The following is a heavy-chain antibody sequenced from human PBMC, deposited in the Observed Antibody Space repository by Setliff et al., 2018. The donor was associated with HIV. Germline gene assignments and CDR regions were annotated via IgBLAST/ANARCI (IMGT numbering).Heavy chain of an antibody. CDR3: ARMRYFDWIMIDN. CDR2: IDWDGNK. CDR1: GFSLNTPGMR. Sequence: SGPTLVNPTPTLTLTCTFSGFSLNTPGMRVSWIRQPQGKDLECLARIDWDGNKFYSTYLKTRLTNSKDASKNQVVLTMTNMDLVDTATYYCARMRYFDWIMIDNLGQGTLVTVSS. V-gene: IGHV2-70*04. J-gene: IGHJ4*02. D-gene: IGHD3-9*01.